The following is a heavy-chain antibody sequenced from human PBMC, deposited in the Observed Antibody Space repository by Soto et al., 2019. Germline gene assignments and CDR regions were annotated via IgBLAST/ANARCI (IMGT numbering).Heavy chain of an antibody. Sequence: QVQLQESGPGLVKPSQTLSLTCTVSGGSISSGGYYWSWIRQHPGKGLEWIGYIYYSGSTYYNPSLKSRVTISVDTSKNQFSLKLSSVTAADTAVYYCARGTYYDILTGDYHWYFDLWGRGTLVTVSS. D-gene: IGHD3-9*01. CDR3: ARGTYYDILTGDYHWYFDL. CDR1: GGSISSGGYY. J-gene: IGHJ2*01. CDR2: IYYSGST. V-gene: IGHV4-31*03.